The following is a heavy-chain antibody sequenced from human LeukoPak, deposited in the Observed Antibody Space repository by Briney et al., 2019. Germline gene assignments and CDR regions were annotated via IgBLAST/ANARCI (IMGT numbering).Heavy chain of an antibody. CDR2: IYYSGST. CDR3: ARQWLVLSYYYYYMDV. D-gene: IGHD6-19*01. CDR1: GGSISSSSYY. Sequence: SETLSLTCTVSGGSISSSSYYWGWIRQPPGKGLVWIGSIYYSGSTYYNPSLKSRVTISVDTSKNQFSLKLSSVTAADTAVYYCARQWLVLSYYYYYMDVWGKGTTVTVSS. V-gene: IGHV4-39*01. J-gene: IGHJ6*03.